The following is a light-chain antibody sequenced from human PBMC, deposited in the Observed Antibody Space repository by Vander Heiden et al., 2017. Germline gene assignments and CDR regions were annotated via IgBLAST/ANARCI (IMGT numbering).Light chain of an antibody. CDR3: AAWDDSLIGVV. J-gene: IGLJ2*01. Sequence: QSVLTQPPSASGTPGQRVTISCSGSSSNIGSNTVNWYQQLPGPAPKLLIYSNNQRPSGVPDRFSGSKSGTSASLAISGRQSEDEADYYCAAWDDSLIGVVFGGGTKLTVL. CDR2: SNN. V-gene: IGLV1-44*01. CDR1: SSNIGSNT.